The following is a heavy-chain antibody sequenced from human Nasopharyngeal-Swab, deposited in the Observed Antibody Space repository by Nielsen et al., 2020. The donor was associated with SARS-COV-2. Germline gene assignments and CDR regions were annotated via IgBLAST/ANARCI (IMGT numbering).Heavy chain of an antibody. Sequence: SETLFLTCTVSGGSISSSSYYWGWIRQPPGKGLEWIGSIYYSGSTYYNPSLKSRVTISVDTSKNQFSLKLSSVTAADTAVYYCARRGYYYDSSVPPDYWGQGTLVTVSS. CDR2: IYYSGST. J-gene: IGHJ4*02. CDR3: ARRGYYYDSSVPPDY. CDR1: GGSISSSSYY. V-gene: IGHV4-39*01. D-gene: IGHD3-22*01.